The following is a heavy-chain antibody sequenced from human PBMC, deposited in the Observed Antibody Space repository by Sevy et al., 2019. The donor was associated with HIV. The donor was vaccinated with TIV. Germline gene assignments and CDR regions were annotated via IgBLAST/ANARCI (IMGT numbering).Heavy chain of an antibody. CDR1: GFTFDDYA. CDR2: ISWNSGSI. Sequence: GGSLRLSCAASGFTFDDYAMHWVRQAPGKGLEWVSGISWNSGSIGYADSVKGRFTISRDNAMNSLYLQMNSLRAEDTALYYCAKGSYGGNSGMVDYWGQGTLVTVSS. V-gene: IGHV3-9*01. D-gene: IGHD4-17*01. CDR3: AKGSYGGNSGMVDY. J-gene: IGHJ4*02.